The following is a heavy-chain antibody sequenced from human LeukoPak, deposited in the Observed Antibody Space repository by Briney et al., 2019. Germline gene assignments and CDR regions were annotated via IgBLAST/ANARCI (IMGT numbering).Heavy chain of an antibody. V-gene: IGHV4-34*01. J-gene: IGHJ4*02. Sequence: SETLSLTCAVYGGSFSGYYWSRIRQPPGKGLEWIGEINHSGSTNYNPSLKSRVTISVDTSKNQFSLKLSSVTAADTAVYYYARGPDYYYDSSGQSDRWDFDYWGQGTLVTVSS. D-gene: IGHD3-22*01. CDR1: GGSFSGYY. CDR3: ARGPDYYYDSSGQSDRWDFDY. CDR2: INHSGST.